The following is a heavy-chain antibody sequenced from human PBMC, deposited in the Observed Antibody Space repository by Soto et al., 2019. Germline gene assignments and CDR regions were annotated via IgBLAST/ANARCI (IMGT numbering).Heavy chain of an antibody. J-gene: IGHJ6*02. Sequence: QVQLLESGPGLVKPSQTLSLTCTVSGGSIRNSGYYWSWIRQHPGKGLEWIGYISYSGSTDYAPSLKSRVTMSVDTSKNQFSLKLSSVTAADTAVYYCARDAVTKRDFYYYGMDVWGRGTTVTVSS. V-gene: IGHV4-31*03. CDR2: ISYSGST. CDR1: GGSIRNSGYY. CDR3: ARDAVTKRDFYYYGMDV. D-gene: IGHD4-4*01.